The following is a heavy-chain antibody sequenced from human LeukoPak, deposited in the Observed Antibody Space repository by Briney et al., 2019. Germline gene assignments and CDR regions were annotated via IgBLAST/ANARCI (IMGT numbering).Heavy chain of an antibody. Sequence: GESLKISCKGSGYSFTSYWIGWVRPMPGKGLEWIGIIYPGDSDTRYSPSFQGQVTISADKSISTAYLQWSSLKASDTAMYYCARLGGTGTVWAPGAYWGQGTLVTVSS. V-gene: IGHV5-51*01. CDR1: GYSFTSYW. J-gene: IGHJ4*02. CDR3: ARLGGTGTVWAPGAY. CDR2: IYPGDSDT. D-gene: IGHD1-7*01.